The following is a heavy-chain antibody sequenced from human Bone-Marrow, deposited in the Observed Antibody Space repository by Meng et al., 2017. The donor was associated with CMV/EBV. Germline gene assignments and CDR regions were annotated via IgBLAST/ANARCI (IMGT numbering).Heavy chain of an antibody. CDR2: ISAYNGNT. J-gene: IGHJ6*02. D-gene: IGHD2-2*01. CDR1: GGTFSSYT. V-gene: IGHV1-18*01. Sequence: ASVKVSCKASGGTFSSYTISWVRQAPGQGLEWMGWISAYNGNTNYAQKLQGRVTMTTDTSTSTAYMEMRSLRSDDTAVYFCARVNIVVVPAALYYYYYGMDVWGQGTTVTVSS. CDR3: ARVNIVVVPAALYYYYYGMDV.